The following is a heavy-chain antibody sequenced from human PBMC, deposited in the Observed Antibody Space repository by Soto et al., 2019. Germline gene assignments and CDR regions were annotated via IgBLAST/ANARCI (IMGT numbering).Heavy chain of an antibody. Sequence: QVQLVQSGAEVKKPGSSVKVSCKAPGGTFSTYAISWVRQAPGQGLEWMGGVIPIFGTPKYAQKFQGRVTITADESKSTGYMELRRLRSEDTAVYYCARSQGGSSSLDIYYYYYYGMDVWGQGPTVTVSS. CDR1: GGTFSTYA. V-gene: IGHV1-69*01. J-gene: IGHJ6*02. CDR3: ARSQGGSSSLDIYYYYYYGMDV. D-gene: IGHD2-15*01. CDR2: VIPIFGTP.